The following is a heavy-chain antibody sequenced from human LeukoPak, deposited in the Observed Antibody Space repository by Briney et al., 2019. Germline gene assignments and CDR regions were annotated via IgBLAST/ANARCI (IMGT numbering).Heavy chain of an antibody. J-gene: IGHJ6*03. CDR3: ARARGYSYYMDV. CDR2: IYYSQST. D-gene: IGHD5-18*01. Sequence: SETLSLTCTVSGGSISSYCWSWIRQPPGKGLEWIGYIYYSQSTNYNPSLKSRVTISVDTSKNQFSLKLSSVTAADTAVYYCARARGYSYYMDVWGKGTTVTVSS. CDR1: GGSISSYC. V-gene: IGHV4-59*01.